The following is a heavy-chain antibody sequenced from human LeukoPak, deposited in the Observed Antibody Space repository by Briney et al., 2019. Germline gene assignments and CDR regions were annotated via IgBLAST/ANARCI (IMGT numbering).Heavy chain of an antibody. Sequence: GASVKVSCKASGGTFSSYAISWVRQAPGQGLEWMGGIIPIFGTANYAQKFQGRVTITADESTSTAYMELSSLRSEDTAVYYCARWEYSSGWYARFDYWGQGTLVTVSS. V-gene: IGHV1-69*13. D-gene: IGHD6-19*01. CDR1: GGTFSSYA. CDR2: IIPIFGTA. CDR3: ARWEYSSGWYARFDY. J-gene: IGHJ4*02.